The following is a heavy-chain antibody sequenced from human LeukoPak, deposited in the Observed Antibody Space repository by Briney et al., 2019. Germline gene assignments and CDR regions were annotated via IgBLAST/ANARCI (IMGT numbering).Heavy chain of an antibody. V-gene: IGHV3-11*01. CDR1: GFTFSDYN. J-gene: IGHJ6*03. Sequence: GGSLRLSCAASGFTFSDYNMRWSRQAPGKVLEWVSSISRSGSTKYYADSVKGRFTISRDNAKNSLFLQMNSLRAKDTAVYYCARVLRYCSGGNCYSGGLGYMDVWGKGTTVTISS. D-gene: IGHD2-15*01. CDR2: ISRSGSTK. CDR3: ARVLRYCSGGNCYSGGLGYMDV.